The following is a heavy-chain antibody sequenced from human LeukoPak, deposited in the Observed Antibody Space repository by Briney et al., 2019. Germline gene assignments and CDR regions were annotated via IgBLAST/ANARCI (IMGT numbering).Heavy chain of an antibody. CDR1: GGTFSSYA. D-gene: IGHD2-15*01. Sequence: ATVKVSCKASGGTFSSYAISWARQAPGQGLEWMGRIIPILGIANYAQKFQGRVTITADKSTSTAYMELSSLRSEDTAVYYCASSVVVVAATSFAAHYYYYGMDVWGQGTTVTVSS. V-gene: IGHV1-69*10. J-gene: IGHJ6*02. CDR3: ASSVVVVAATSFAAHYYYYGMDV. CDR2: IIPILGIA.